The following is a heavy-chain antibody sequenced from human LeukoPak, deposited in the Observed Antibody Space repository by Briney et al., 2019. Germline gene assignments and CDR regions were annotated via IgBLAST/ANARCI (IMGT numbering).Heavy chain of an antibody. CDR1: GGSFSGYY. CDR2: INHSGST. D-gene: IGHD4-4*01. V-gene: IGHV4-34*01. CDR3: AREKGATVVNWFDP. J-gene: IGHJ5*02. Sequence: SETLSLTCAVYGGSFSGYYWSWIRQPPGKGLEWNGEINHSGSTNYNPSLKSRVTISVDTSKNQFSLKLSSVTAADTAVYYCAREKGATVVNWFDPWGQGTLVTVSS.